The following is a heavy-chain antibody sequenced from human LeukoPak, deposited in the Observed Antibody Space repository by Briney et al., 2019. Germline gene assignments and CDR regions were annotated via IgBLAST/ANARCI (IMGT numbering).Heavy chain of an antibody. CDR2: INTISGRT. D-gene: IGHD4-11*01. CDR3: ARGYSSNLIY. V-gene: IGHV1-2*02. J-gene: IGHJ4*02. Sequence: ASVKVSCKASGYTFTRYYMHWVRQAPGQGVEWIGWINTISGRTTYAKKFQDRVSLTRDTSISTTYMELSRLRSAHPAVYYCARGYSSNLIYWGQASLVTVSS. CDR1: GYTFTRYY.